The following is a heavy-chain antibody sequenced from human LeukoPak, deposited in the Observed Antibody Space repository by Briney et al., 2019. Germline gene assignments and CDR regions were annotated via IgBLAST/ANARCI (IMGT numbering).Heavy chain of an antibody. D-gene: IGHD3-3*01. V-gene: IGHV1-18*01. CDR2: ISAYNGNT. J-gene: IGHJ4*02. CDR1: GYTFTSYG. CDR3: ARDSTPYDFWSGPPFDY. Sequence: GASVKVSCKASGYTFTSYGISWVRQAPGQGLEWMGWISAYNGNTNYAQKLQGRVTMTTDTSTSTAYMELRSLRSDDTAVYYCARDSTPYDFWSGPPFDYWGQGTLVTVSS.